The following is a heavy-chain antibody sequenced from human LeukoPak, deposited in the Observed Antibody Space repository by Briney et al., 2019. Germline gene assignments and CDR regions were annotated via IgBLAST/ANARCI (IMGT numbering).Heavy chain of an antibody. CDR2: INPSGGST. D-gene: IGHD2-15*01. Sequence: GASVKVSCKASGYTFTSYYMHWVRQAPGQGLEWMGIINPSGGSTSYAQKFQGRVTMTRDTSTSTVYMELSSLRSEDTAVYYCARGGRVRGIARGWFDPWGQGTLVTVSS. CDR3: ARGGRVRGIARGWFDP. V-gene: IGHV1-46*01. J-gene: IGHJ5*02. CDR1: GYTFTSYY.